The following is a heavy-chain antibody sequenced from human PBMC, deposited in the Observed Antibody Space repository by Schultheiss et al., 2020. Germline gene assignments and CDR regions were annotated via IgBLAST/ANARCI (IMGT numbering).Heavy chain of an antibody. CDR2: ISSSGRS. CDR3: ARDPGVGYSSSWYGEAYYYYGMDV. CDR1: GGSVSSGSYY. V-gene: IGHV4-61*01. J-gene: IGHJ6*02. D-gene: IGHD6-13*01. Sequence: SETLSLTCTVSGGSVSSGSYYWSWIRQPPGKGPEWIGYISSSGRSSCTPSLKSRVTMSLDTSKNQFSLKLNSVTPEDTAVYYCARDPGVGYSSSWYGEAYYYYGMDVWGQGTTVTVSS.